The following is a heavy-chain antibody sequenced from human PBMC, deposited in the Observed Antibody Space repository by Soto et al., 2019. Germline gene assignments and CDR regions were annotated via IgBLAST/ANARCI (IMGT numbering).Heavy chain of an antibody. V-gene: IGHV3-30*18. D-gene: IGHD3-22*01. CDR1: GFTFSSYG. CDR3: AKDPVPLGGGYYPNWFDP. J-gene: IGHJ5*02. Sequence: LGLSCAASGFTFSSYGMHWVRQAPGKGLEWVAVISYDGSNKYYADSVKGRFTISRDNSKNTLYLQMNSLRAEDTAVYYCAKDPVPLGGGYYPNWFDPWGQGTLVTVSS. CDR2: ISYDGSNK.